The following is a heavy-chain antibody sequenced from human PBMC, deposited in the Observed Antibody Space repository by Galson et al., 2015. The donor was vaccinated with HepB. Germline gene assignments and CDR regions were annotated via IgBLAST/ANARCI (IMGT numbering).Heavy chain of an antibody. CDR2: IYYSGST. J-gene: IGHJ4*02. Sequence: ETLSLTCTVSGGSISSSSYYWGWIRQPPGKGLEWIGSIYYSGSTYYNPSLKSRVTISVDTSKNQFSLKLSSVTAADTAVYYCARVIAARPTFDYWGQGTLVTVSS. V-gene: IGHV4-39*01. CDR1: GGSISSSSYY. D-gene: IGHD6-6*01. CDR3: ARVIAARPTFDY.